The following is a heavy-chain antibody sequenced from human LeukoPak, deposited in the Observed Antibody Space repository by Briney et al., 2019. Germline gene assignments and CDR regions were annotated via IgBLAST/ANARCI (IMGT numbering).Heavy chain of an antibody. CDR3: AKDPDYSTRY. CDR1: GFTFSSYW. V-gene: IGHV3-7*03. Sequence: GGSLRLSCAASGFTFSSYWMSWVRQAPGKGLEWVANIKQDGSEKYYVDSVKGRFTISRDNSKNTLYLQMNSLRAEDTAVYYCAKDPDYSTRYWGQGTLVTVSS. CDR2: IKQDGSEK. D-gene: IGHD4-11*01. J-gene: IGHJ4*02.